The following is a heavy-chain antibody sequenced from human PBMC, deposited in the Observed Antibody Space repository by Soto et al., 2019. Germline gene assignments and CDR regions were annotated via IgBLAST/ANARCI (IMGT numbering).Heavy chain of an antibody. V-gene: IGHV5-51*01. CDR3: ARRPRGGPATYDLDV. J-gene: IGHJ6*02. Sequence: GESLKISCKGSGYSFTSYWIGWVRQMPGKGLEWMGIIYPGDSDTRYSPSFQGQVTISADKSISTAYLQWSSLKASDTAVFYCARRPRGGPATYDLDVWGQGTTVTVSS. CDR1: GYSFTSYW. CDR2: IYPGDSDT. D-gene: IGHD1-26*01.